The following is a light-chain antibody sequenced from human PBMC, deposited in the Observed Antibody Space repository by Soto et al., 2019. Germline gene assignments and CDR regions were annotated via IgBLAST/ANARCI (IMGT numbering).Light chain of an antibody. J-gene: IGKJ1*01. Sequence: DIKMTQSPSTLSAYVGDRVTITCRASQSISSWLAWYQQKPGKAPKLLIYKASSLESGVPSRFSGSGSGTEFTLTISSLQPDDFATYYCQQYNSYSRTFGQG. V-gene: IGKV1-5*03. CDR2: KAS. CDR1: QSISSW. CDR3: QQYNSYSRT.